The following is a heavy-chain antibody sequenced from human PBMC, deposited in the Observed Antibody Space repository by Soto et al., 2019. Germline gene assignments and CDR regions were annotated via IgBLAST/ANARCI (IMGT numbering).Heavy chain of an antibody. CDR2: IYSGGST. Sequence: QVQLQESGPGLVKPSETLSLTCAVSGGSISHYYWSWIRQPAGKGLEWIGRIYSGGSTNYNPSLKSRVTMSVDTSKNQFSLNLNSVTAADAAIYFCARGPGGFGDFSLDYWGPGTLVTVSS. CDR1: GGSISHYY. V-gene: IGHV4-4*07. CDR3: ARGPGGFGDFSLDY. J-gene: IGHJ4*02. D-gene: IGHD3-10*01.